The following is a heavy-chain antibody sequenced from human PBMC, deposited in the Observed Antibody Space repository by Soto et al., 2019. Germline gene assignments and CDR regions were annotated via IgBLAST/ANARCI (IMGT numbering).Heavy chain of an antibody. CDR1: GGSVSSGSYY. Sequence: SETLSLTCTVSGGSVSSGSYYWSWIRQPPGKGLEWIGYIYYSGSTNYNPSLKSRVTISVETSKNQLSLKLSSVTAPDTAVYYCARVDGVAAAGTVDYWGQGTLVTVSS. V-gene: IGHV4-61*01. CDR3: ARVDGVAAAGTVDY. CDR2: IYYSGST. D-gene: IGHD6-13*01. J-gene: IGHJ4*02.